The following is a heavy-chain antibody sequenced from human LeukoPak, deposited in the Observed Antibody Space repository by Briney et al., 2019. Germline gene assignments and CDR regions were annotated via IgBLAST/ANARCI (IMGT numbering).Heavy chain of an antibody. D-gene: IGHD3-16*01. J-gene: IGHJ3*02. Sequence: ASVKVSCKASGYTFTIDGVNWVRQATGQGLEWMGWMNPNSVNTVYAQKFQGRVTMTRSTSISTAYMELSSLRSDDTAVYYCARGLGMSYAFDIWAKGQWSPSLQ. CDR2: MNPNSVNT. CDR3: ARGLGMSYAFDI. CDR1: GYTFTIDG. V-gene: IGHV1-8*01.